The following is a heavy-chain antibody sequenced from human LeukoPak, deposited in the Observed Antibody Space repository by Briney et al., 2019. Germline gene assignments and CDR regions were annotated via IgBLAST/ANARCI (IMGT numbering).Heavy chain of an antibody. CDR3: ARDRDGYDEGDAFDI. CDR2: IYTSGST. V-gene: IGHV4-4*07. CDR1: GGSISSYY. Sequence: SETLSLTCTVSGGSISSYYWSWIRQPAGRGLEWIGRIYTSGSTNYNPSLKSRVTMSVDTSKNQFSLKLSSVTDADTAVYYCARDRDGYDEGDAFDIWGQGTMVTVSS. D-gene: IGHD5-12*01. J-gene: IGHJ3*02.